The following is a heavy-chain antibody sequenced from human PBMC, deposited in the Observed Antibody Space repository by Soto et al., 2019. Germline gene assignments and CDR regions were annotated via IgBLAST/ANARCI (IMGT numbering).Heavy chain of an antibody. J-gene: IGHJ4*02. CDR3: ARAPALRYFDW. Sequence: EVQLLESGGGLVQPGGSLRLSCAASGFTFSSYAMSWVRQAPGKGLEWVSAISGSGGSTYYADSVKGRFTISRDNSKNSLYLEMHSLSAEDTAVYYCARAPALRYFDWWGQGTLVTVSS. CDR2: ISGSGGST. V-gene: IGHV3-23*01. D-gene: IGHD3-9*01. CDR1: GFTFSSYA.